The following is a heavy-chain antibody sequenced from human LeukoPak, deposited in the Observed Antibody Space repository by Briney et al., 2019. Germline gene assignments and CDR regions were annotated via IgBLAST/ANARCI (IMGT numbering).Heavy chain of an antibody. Sequence: GGSLRLSCAASGFTFNNFAMTWVRQAPGKGLEWVSTISGTGGNTYYAGSVKGRFTISRDNSKNTLYLQMDSLRAEDTAVYYCAKSRVGYDYWGQGTLVTVSS. CDR3: AKSRVGYDY. D-gene: IGHD2-2*01. CDR1: GFTFNNFA. J-gene: IGHJ4*02. V-gene: IGHV3-23*01. CDR2: ISGTGGNT.